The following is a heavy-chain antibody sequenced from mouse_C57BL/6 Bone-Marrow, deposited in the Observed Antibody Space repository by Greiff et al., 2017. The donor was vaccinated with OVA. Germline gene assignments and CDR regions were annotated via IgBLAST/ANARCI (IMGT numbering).Heavy chain of an antibody. Sequence: VQLQQSGAELARPGASVKLSCKASGYTFTNYGISWVKQRTGQGLEWIGDIYPRSGSTYYNEKFKGKATLTADKSSSTAYMELRRLTSEDAAVYVCARCNYDDEVCYWGQGTTLTVSA. CDR2: IYPRSGST. CDR1: GYTFTNYG. D-gene: IGHD2-4*01. CDR3: ARCNYDDEVCY. V-gene: IGHV1-81*01. J-gene: IGHJ2*01.